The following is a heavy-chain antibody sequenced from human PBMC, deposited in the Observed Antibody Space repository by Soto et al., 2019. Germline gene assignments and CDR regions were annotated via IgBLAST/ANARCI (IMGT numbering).Heavy chain of an antibody. CDR3: ARIPSPEYYYGSGTKRYYYYGMDV. V-gene: IGHV2-26*01. J-gene: IGHJ6*02. D-gene: IGHD3-10*01. Sequence: QVTLKESGPVLVKPTETLTLTCTVSGFSLSNARMGVSWIRQPPGKALEWLAHIFSNDEKSYSTSLKSRLTISKDTSKSQVVLTMTNMDPVDTATYYCARIPSPEYYYGSGTKRYYYYGMDVWGQGTTVTVSS. CDR1: GFSLSNARMG. CDR2: IFSNDEK.